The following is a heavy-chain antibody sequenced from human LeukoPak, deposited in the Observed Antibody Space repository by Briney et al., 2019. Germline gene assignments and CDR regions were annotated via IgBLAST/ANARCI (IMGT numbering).Heavy chain of an antibody. CDR3: AKADRRSDLPYYFDY. V-gene: IGHV3-23*01. CDR2: ISGSGDST. CDR1: GFTFSSYA. J-gene: IGHJ4*02. Sequence: GGSLRLSCAASGFTFSSYAMSWVRQAPGKGLEWVSGISGSGDSTYYADSVRGRFTISRDNSKNTLFLQMNSLRAEDTAVYYCAKADRRSDLPYYFDYWGQGTLVTVSS.